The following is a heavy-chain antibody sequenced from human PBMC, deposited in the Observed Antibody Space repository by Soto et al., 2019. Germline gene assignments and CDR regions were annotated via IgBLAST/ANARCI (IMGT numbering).Heavy chain of an antibody. CDR1: GGSISSYY. V-gene: IGHV4-59*01. J-gene: IGHJ4*02. D-gene: IGHD4-4*01. CDR3: ARATTVTTYYFDY. CDR2: IYYSGST. Sequence: SETLSLTCTVSGGSISSYYWSWIRQPPGKGLEWIGYIYYSGSTNYNPSLKSRVTISVDTSKNQFSLKLSSVTAADPAVYYCARATTVTTYYFDYWGQGTLVTVSS.